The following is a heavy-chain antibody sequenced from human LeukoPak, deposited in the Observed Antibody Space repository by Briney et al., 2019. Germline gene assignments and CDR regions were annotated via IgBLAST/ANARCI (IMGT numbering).Heavy chain of an antibody. J-gene: IGHJ4*02. V-gene: IGHV5-51*01. CDR1: GYSFTSYW. CDR2: IYPGDSDT. CDR3: ARQRVPAATEYYFDY. D-gene: IGHD2-2*01. Sequence: GESLKISCKGSGYSFTSYWIGWVRPLPGKGLEWMGIIYPGDSDTRYSPSFQGQVTISADKSISTAYLQWSSLKASDTAMYYCARQRVPAATEYYFDYWGQGTLVTVSS.